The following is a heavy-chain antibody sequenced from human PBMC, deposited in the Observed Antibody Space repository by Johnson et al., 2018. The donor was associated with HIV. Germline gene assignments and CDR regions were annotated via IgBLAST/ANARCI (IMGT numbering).Heavy chain of an antibody. CDR3: TKLVGYCSGGGCYTPGDI. CDR1: GFTFSNAW. CDR2: IRSKGNNYAT. J-gene: IGHJ3*02. D-gene: IGHD2-15*01. Sequence: MQLVESGGGLVKPGGSLRLSCAASGFTFSNAWMSWVRQASGKGLEWVGHIRSKGNNYATAYAASVKGRFTISRDDSQNTAYLQMNRLKTEDTAVYYCTKLVGYCSGGGCYTPGDIWGQGTVVTVSS. V-gene: IGHV3-73*01.